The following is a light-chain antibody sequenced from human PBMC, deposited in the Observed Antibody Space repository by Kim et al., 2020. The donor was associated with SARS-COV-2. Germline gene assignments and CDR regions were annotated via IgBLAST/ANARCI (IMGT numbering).Light chain of an antibody. CDR3: QQYHNWPPFT. Sequence: SPGERATLSCRASQSISSNLAWYQQTPGQPPRLLIYGASTRATGIPARFSGSGSGTEFTLTISSLQSEDFAVYYCQQYHNWPPFTFGQGTKLEIK. CDR2: GAS. J-gene: IGKJ2*01. CDR1: QSISSN. V-gene: IGKV3-15*01.